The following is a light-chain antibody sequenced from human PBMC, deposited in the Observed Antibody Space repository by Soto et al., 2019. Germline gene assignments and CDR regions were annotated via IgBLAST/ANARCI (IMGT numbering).Light chain of an antibody. CDR1: QSISRW. J-gene: IGKJ4*01. CDR2: DAS. Sequence: DIQMTQSPSTLYASVGVSVTITCRASQSISRWLAWYQQKPGKAPKILISDASSLESGVPSRFSGSGSGTDFTLTNSSLQPEDFATYYCQQSYSTVTFGGGTKVDIK. V-gene: IGKV1-5*01. CDR3: QQSYSTVT.